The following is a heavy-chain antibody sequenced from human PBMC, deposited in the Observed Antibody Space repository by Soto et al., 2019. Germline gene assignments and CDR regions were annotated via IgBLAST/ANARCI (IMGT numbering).Heavy chain of an antibody. D-gene: IGHD2-21*02. V-gene: IGHV4-30-4*01. CDR2: IYYSGST. CDR1: GGSISSGDYY. CDR3: ARAMVVTQNWFAP. Sequence: QVQLQESGPGLVKPSQTLSLTCTVSGGSISSGDYYWSWIRKPPGKGLEWIGYIYYSGSTYYNPSLKSLVTTSVDSSKSLFSLKLSSVTAADTAVYYCARAMVVTQNWFAPWGQGTLVTVSS. J-gene: IGHJ5*02.